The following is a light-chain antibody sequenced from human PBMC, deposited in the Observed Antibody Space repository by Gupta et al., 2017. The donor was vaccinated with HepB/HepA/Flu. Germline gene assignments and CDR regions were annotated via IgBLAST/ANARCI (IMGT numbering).Light chain of an antibody. V-gene: IGKV3-15*01. Sequence: ELVITQSPATLSVSPGERATLSCRASQSVSSNLAWYQQKPGQAPRLLIYGASTRATGIPARFSGSGSGTECTLTISSLQSEDFAVYYCQQYNNWPPLTFGGGTKVEIK. CDR3: QQYNNWPPLT. CDR1: QSVSSN. CDR2: GAS. J-gene: IGKJ4*01.